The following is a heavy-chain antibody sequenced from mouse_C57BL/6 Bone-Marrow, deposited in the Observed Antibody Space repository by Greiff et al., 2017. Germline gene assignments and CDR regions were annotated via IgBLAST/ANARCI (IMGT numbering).Heavy chain of an antibody. CDR1: GYTFTSYW. J-gene: IGHJ4*01. V-gene: IGHV1-64*01. CDR2: IHPTSGST. Sequence: QVQLQQPGAELVKPGASVKLSCKASGYTFTSYWMHWVKQRPGQGLEWIGMIHPTSGSTNYNEKFKSKATLTVDKSSSTAYMQRSSLTSEDAAVYYCASDNYDYDGGYWGQGTSVTVSS. CDR3: ASDNYDYDGGY. D-gene: IGHD2-4*01.